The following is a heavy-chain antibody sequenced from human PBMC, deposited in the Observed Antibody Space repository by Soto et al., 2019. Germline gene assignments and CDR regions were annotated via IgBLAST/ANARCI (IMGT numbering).Heavy chain of an antibody. Sequence: EVQLLESGGGLLQPGGSLRLSCAASGFTFSSYAMNWVRQAPGKGLEWVSTISDSGGSTYYADSVKGRFTISRDKSKNTLYLQMNSLRAEDTAVYYCAKRSNTPAAMKSPFDYWGQGTLVTVSS. CDR3: AKRSNTPAAMKSPFDY. CDR1: GFTFSSYA. V-gene: IGHV3-23*01. CDR2: ISDSGGST. J-gene: IGHJ4*02. D-gene: IGHD2-2*01.